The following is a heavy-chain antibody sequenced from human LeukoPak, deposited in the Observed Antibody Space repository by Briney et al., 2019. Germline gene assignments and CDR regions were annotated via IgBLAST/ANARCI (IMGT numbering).Heavy chain of an antibody. D-gene: IGHD3-10*01. J-gene: IGHJ4*02. CDR1: GFTFSDYY. V-gene: IGHV3-11*01. CDR2: ISSSGSTI. Sequence: PGGSLRLSCAASGFTFSDYYMSWIRQAPGKGLEWVSYISSSGSTIYYADSVKGRFTISRDNAKNSLYLQMNSLRAEDTALYYCVKDRAANLYGSGAFESWGQGTLVTVSS. CDR3: VKDRAANLYGSGAFES.